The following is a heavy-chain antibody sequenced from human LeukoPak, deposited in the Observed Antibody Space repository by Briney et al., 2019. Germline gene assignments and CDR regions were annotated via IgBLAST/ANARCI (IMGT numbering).Heavy chain of an antibody. D-gene: IGHD4-17*01. Sequence: GGSLRLSCAASGFTFSSYEMNWVRQAPGKGLEWVSYISSSGSTIYYADSVKGRFTISRDNAKNSLYLQMNSLRAEDTAVYYCARSLYGDPRPAFDIWGQGTMVTVSS. CDR3: ARSLYGDPRPAFDI. J-gene: IGHJ3*02. CDR1: GFTFSSYE. V-gene: IGHV3-48*03. CDR2: ISSSGSTI.